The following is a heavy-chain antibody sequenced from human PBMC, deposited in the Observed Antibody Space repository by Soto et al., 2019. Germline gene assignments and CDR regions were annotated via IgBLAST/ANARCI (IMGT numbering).Heavy chain of an antibody. Sequence: QVQLVQSGAEVKKPGSSVKVSCKASGGTFSSYAISWVRQAPGQGLEWMGGIIPIFGTANYAQKFQGRVTVTADESRSTAYMELSSLRSEDTAVYYCARDRGATVTLNWFDPWGQGTLVTVSS. J-gene: IGHJ5*02. D-gene: IGHD4-17*01. CDR3: ARDRGATVTLNWFDP. CDR2: IIPIFGTA. V-gene: IGHV1-69*01. CDR1: GGTFSSYA.